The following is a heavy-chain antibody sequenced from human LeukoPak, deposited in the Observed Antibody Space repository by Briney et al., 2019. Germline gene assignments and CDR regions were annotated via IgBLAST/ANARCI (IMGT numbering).Heavy chain of an antibody. D-gene: IGHD6-13*01. CDR2: INHSGST. CDR1: GGSFSGYY. V-gene: IGHV4-34*01. CDR3: ARGGISSSWYCFDP. Sequence: SETLSLTCAVYGGSFSGYYWSWIRQPPGKGLEWIGEINHSGSTNYNPSLKSRVTISVDTSKNQFSLKLSSVTAADTAVYYCARGGISSSWYCFDPWGQGTLVTVSS. J-gene: IGHJ5*02.